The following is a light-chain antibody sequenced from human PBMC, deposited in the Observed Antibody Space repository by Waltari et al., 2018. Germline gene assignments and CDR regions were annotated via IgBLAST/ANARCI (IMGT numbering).Light chain of an antibody. J-gene: IGLJ2*01. Sequence: QQKSGQAAVVVIRRNTGRPSGIPARFSDSDSGTTGTLVISGVQAEDEAEYCCQSADDSGDHVLFGGGTKLTVL. V-gene: IGLV3-25*03. CDR3: QSADDSGDHVL. CDR2: RNT.